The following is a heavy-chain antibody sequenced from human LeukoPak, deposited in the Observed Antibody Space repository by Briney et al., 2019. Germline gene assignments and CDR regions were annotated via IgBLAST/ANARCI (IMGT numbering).Heavy chain of an antibody. CDR2: IYYSGST. CDR1: GGSITSSSYY. Sequence: PSETLSLTCTVSGGSITSSSYYWGWIRQPPGKGLEWIGSIYYSGSTCYNPSLKSRVTISVDTSKNQFSLNLSSVTAADTAVYYCAPYCSSTSCYGGGDYWGQGTLVTVSS. CDR3: APYCSSTSCYGGGDY. J-gene: IGHJ4*02. V-gene: IGHV4-39*01. D-gene: IGHD2-2*01.